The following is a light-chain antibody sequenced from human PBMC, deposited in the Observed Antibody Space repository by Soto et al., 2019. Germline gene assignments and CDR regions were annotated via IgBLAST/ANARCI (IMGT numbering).Light chain of an antibody. CDR1: QSVTTQ. V-gene: IGKV3-15*01. Sequence: DIGMTQSPGTLSVSPGERAPLSCRASQSVTTQLAWHQQKPGQAPRLLIYGASTRATGIPARFSGSGSGTEFTLTISSLQSEDFAVYYCQQYNDWPRTFGQGTKVDIK. J-gene: IGKJ1*01. CDR3: QQYNDWPRT. CDR2: GAS.